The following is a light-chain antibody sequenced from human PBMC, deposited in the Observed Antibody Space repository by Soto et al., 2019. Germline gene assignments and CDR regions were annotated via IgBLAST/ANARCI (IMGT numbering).Light chain of an antibody. V-gene: IGLV2-14*01. Sequence: QSALTQPASVSGSPGQSITISCTGTSSDVGGFNYVSWYQQHPGKAPKLLIFDVYSRPSGISNRFSGSKSGNTASLTISGLQPQDEADYYCIAYTGSSTSYVFGSGTKVTVL. CDR1: SSDVGGFNY. CDR3: IAYTGSSTSYV. J-gene: IGLJ1*01. CDR2: DVY.